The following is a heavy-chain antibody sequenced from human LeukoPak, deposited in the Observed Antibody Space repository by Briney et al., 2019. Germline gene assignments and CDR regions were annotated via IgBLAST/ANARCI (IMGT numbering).Heavy chain of an antibody. CDR1: GFTFSIYW. CDR3: GRGKTTVTD. J-gene: IGHJ4*02. Sequence: TGGSLRLSCAASGFTFSIYWMYWVRQAPGKGPVWVSRMNPDGSSTTYADSVKGRFTISRDNAKKMLYPEMNSLRVEDTAVYYCGRGKTTVTDWGQGTLVTVSS. CDR2: MNPDGSST. V-gene: IGHV3-74*01. D-gene: IGHD4-17*01.